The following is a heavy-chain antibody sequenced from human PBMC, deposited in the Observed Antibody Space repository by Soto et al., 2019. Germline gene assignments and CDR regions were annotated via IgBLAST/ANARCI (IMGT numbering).Heavy chain of an antibody. CDR3: VRVVEAATRHTYLDS. CDR1: GGSIDNSHSF. D-gene: IGHD2-15*01. J-gene: IGHJ4*02. CDR2: VYCSGGT. Sequence: SETLSLTCAVSGGSIDNSHSFWGWVRQPPGRGLEVLGSVYCSGGTYYNPSLKSRVTVSVDTSKNQVYLRVRYVTGAETAMYYCVRVVEAATRHTYLDSWGKGIGVTVS. V-gene: IGHV4-39*01.